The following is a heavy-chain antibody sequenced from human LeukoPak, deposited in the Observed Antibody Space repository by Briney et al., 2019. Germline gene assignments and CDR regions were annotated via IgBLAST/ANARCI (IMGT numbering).Heavy chain of an antibody. V-gene: IGHV4-31*03. CDR3: ARVLLTYCGGDCYRRIYDY. CDR2: IYYSGST. J-gene: IGHJ4*02. CDR1: GVSISSGGYY. Sequence: SQTLSLTCTVSGVSISSGGYYWSWIRQHPGKGLEWIGYIYYSGSTYYNPSLKSRVTISVDTSKNQFSLKLSSVTAADTAVYYCARVLLTYCGGDCYRRIYDYWGQGTLVTVSS. D-gene: IGHD2-21*02.